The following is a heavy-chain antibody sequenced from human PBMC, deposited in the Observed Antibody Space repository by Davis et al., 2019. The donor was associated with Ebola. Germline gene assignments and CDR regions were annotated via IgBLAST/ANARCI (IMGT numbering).Heavy chain of an antibody. V-gene: IGHV3-23*01. CDR3: AKDKEQTGQWLVHWFDY. D-gene: IGHD6-19*01. Sequence: GESLKISCATSGFTFSSYTMSWVRQAPGKGLEWVSAISGSGYNTYYGDSVKGRFTISRDNSKNTLYLQMNSLRAEDTAIYYCAKDKEQTGQWLVHWFDYWGQGSLVTVSS. CDR1: GFTFSSYT. J-gene: IGHJ4*02. CDR2: ISGSGYNT.